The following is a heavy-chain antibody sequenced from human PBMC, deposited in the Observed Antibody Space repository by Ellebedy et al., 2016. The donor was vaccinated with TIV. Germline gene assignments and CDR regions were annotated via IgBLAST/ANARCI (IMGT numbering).Heavy chain of an antibody. J-gene: IGHJ4*02. Sequence: GGSLRLSCAASGSTFNGYGMGWVRQAPGEGLEWVSYISSSSTSIYYADSVKGRFTISRDNAKNSLWLQMNSLRAEDTAVYYCARDMGRWLQFLGYWGQGTLVTVSS. CDR2: ISSSSTSI. D-gene: IGHD5-24*01. CDR1: GSTFNGYG. CDR3: ARDMGRWLQFLGY. V-gene: IGHV3-48*04.